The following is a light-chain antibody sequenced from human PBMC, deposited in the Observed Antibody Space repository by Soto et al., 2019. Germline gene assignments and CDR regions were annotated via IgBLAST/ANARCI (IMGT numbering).Light chain of an antibody. J-gene: IGLJ2*01. CDR2: SND. Sequence: QYVLTQSPSASGSSGQKVSISCSGSSSNIGSNTVNWYQLVPGTAPKLLIYSNDQRPSAVPGRFSGSKSGTSASLTISGLQSEDEADYYCATWDDSLNNVIFGGGTQLTVL. CDR1: SSNIGSNT. V-gene: IGLV1-44*01. CDR3: ATWDDSLNNVI.